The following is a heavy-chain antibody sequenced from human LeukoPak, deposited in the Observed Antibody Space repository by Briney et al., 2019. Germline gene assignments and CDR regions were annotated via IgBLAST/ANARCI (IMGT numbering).Heavy chain of an antibody. CDR1: GDTFTGDY. D-gene: IGHD2-15*01. J-gene: IGHJ3*02. CDR2: INPTSGGT. Sequence: ASVKVSCKASGDTFTGDYMRCVRQAPGQGVEWMGWINPTSGGTNYAQKFQGRVTMTRDTSISTAYMEPSRLRSDDTAVYYCARWQLLNDAFDIWGQGTMVTVSS. CDR3: ARWQLLNDAFDI. V-gene: IGHV1-2*02.